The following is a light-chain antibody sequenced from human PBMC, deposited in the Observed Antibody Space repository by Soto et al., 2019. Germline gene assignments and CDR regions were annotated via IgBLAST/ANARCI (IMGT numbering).Light chain of an antibody. CDR1: QSISIW. V-gene: IGKV1-5*03. J-gene: IGKJ1*01. Sequence: DIHMTQSPSTLSASVGDRVTITCRASQSISIWLAWYQQKPGRAPNLLIYGTSSLESGVPSRFSGSGSWTEFTLTISSLQPDDVAPYYCQHYNDYSWTFGQGTKVEIK. CDR2: GTS. CDR3: QHYNDYSWT.